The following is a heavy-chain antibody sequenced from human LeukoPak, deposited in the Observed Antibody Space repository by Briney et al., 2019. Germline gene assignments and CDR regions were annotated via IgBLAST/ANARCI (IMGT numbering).Heavy chain of an antibody. D-gene: IGHD6-19*01. CDR3: ARGSGGTENYYYYYMDV. Sequence: ASVKVSCKASGGTFSSYAISWVRQAPGQGLEWMGGIIPIFGTANYAQKFQGRVTITTDETTSTAYMELSSMRSEDTAVYYCARGSGGTENYYYYYMDVWGKGTTVTVSS. J-gene: IGHJ6*03. CDR1: GGTFSSYA. V-gene: IGHV1-69*05. CDR2: IIPIFGTA.